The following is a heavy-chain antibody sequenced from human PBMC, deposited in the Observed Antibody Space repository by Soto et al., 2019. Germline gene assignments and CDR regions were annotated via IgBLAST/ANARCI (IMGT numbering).Heavy chain of an antibody. J-gene: IGHJ4*02. CDR1: GYNFPTYW. CDR3: ARGLNGYLHYFDY. Sequence: PGESLKISCKASGYNFPTYWINWVRQMPGKGLEWIGRIDPSDSFSNYSPSFQGHVTLSADKSISTAYLQWSSLKASDTAMYYCARGLNGYLHYFDYWGQGTPVTVSS. D-gene: IGHD5-18*01. V-gene: IGHV5-10-1*01. CDR2: IDPSDSFS.